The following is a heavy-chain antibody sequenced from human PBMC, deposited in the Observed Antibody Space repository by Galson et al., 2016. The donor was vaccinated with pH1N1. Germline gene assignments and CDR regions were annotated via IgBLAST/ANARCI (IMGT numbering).Heavy chain of an antibody. CDR1: GFTFDSHE. D-gene: IGHD3-9*01. CDR3: ARAYYDPLTRFSGAFDY. J-gene: IGHJ4*02. V-gene: IGHV3-48*03. Sequence: SLRLSCAVSGFTFDSHEMNWVRQAPGKGLEWVASISSGGNTMFYADSVKGRFLISRDNAKNSLYLQMNSLRVEDTAVYYCARAYYDPLTRFSGAFDYWGQGTLVTVSS. CDR2: ISSGGNTM.